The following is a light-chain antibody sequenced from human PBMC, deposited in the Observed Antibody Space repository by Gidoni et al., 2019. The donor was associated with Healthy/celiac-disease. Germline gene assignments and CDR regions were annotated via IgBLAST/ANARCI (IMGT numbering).Light chain of an antibody. Sequence: DIQMTQSPSSLSASVGDRVTITCQASQDMSNYLNWYQQKPGKAPKLLIYDASNLETGVPSRFSGSGSGTDFTFTISSLQPEDIATYYCQQYDNLPGLTFXGXTKVEIK. J-gene: IGKJ4*01. CDR3: QQYDNLPGLT. CDR2: DAS. V-gene: IGKV1-33*01. CDR1: QDMSNY.